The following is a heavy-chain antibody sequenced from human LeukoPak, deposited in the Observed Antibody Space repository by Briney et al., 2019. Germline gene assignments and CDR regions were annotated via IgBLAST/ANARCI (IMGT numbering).Heavy chain of an antibody. V-gene: IGHV3-48*03. CDR3: AKSQPGSYYADYYMDV. D-gene: IGHD1-26*01. J-gene: IGHJ6*03. Sequence: GGSLRLFCAASGFTFSSYEMNWVRQAPGKGLEWVSYISSSGSTIYYADSVKGRFTISRDNSKNTLYLQMNSLRAEDTAVYYCAKSQPGSYYADYYMDVWGKGTTVTISS. CDR2: ISSSGSTI. CDR1: GFTFSSYE.